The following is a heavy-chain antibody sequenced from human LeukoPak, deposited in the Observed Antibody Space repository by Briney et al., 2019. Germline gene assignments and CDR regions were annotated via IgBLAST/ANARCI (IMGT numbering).Heavy chain of an antibody. CDR2: IYSGGST. Sequence: GGSLRLSCAASGFTFSSYAMSWVRQAPGKGLEWVSVIYSGGSTYYADSVKGRFTISRDNSKNTLYLQMNSLRAEDTAVYYCARASRYGLNWFDLWGQGTLVTVSS. CDR1: GFTFSSYA. J-gene: IGHJ5*02. V-gene: IGHV3-53*01. D-gene: IGHD3-10*01. CDR3: ARASRYGLNWFDL.